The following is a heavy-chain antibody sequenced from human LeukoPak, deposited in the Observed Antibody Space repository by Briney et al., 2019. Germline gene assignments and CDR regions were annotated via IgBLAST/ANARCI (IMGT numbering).Heavy chain of an antibody. Sequence: SETLSLTCAVYGGSFSGYYWSWIRQPPGKGLEWIGSIYYSGSTYYNPSLKSRVTISVDTSKNQFSLKLSSVTAADTAVYYCARQASSTSWGYYYYYGMDVWGQGTTVTVSS. CDR2: IYYSGST. J-gene: IGHJ6*02. CDR1: GGSFSGYY. D-gene: IGHD2-2*01. CDR3: ARQASSTSWGYYYYYGMDV. V-gene: IGHV4-34*01.